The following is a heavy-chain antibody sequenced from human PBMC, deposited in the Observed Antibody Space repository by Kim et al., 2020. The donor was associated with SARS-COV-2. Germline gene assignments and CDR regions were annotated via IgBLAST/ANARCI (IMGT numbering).Heavy chain of an antibody. J-gene: IGHJ6*03. CDR2: IYYIGST. CDR1: GGSITNNY. V-gene: IGHV4-59*13. D-gene: IGHD1-7*01. CDR3: SRTPGLPWQIWHYIYY. Sequence: SETLSLTCTVSGGSITNNYWSWIRQPPGKGLEWIGYIYYIGSTNYNPSLMSRATISLDTSRSQVSLKLDSFTAADTAPYYVSRTPGLPWQIWHYIYY.